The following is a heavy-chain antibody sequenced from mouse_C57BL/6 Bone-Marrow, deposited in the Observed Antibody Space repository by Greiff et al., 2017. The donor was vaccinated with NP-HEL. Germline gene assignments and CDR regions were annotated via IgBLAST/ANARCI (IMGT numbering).Heavy chain of an antibody. D-gene: IGHD2-5*01. J-gene: IGHJ4*01. V-gene: IGHV2-2*01. CDR3: ARNPPPYSNYGAMDY. CDR2: IWRGGST. Sequence: VKLMESGPGLVQPSQSLSITCTVSGFSLTSYGVHWVRQSPGKGLEWLGVIWRGGSTDYNAAFISRLSISKDNSKCQVFFKMNSLQADDTAIYYCARNPPPYSNYGAMDYWGQGTSVTVSS. CDR1: GFSLTSYG.